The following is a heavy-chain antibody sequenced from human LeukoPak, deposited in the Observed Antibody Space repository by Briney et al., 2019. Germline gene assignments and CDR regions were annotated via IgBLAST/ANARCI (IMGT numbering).Heavy chain of an antibody. CDR2: VYYSGST. J-gene: IGHJ3*02. D-gene: IGHD3-22*01. V-gene: IGHV4-39*01. CDR1: GGSISSSSYY. Sequence: SETLSLTCTVSGGSISSSSYYWGWIRQPPGKGLEWIGSVYYSGSTYYNPSLKSRATISVDTSKNQFSLKLSSVTAADTAVYYCARKMYYYDSSGYGRAFDIWGQGTMVTVSS. CDR3: ARKMYYYDSSGYGRAFDI.